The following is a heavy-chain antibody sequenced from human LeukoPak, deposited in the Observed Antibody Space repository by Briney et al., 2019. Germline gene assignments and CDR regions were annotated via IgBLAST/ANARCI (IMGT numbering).Heavy chain of an antibody. D-gene: IGHD3-9*01. Sequence: ASVKVSCKASGYTFTSYDINWVRQATGQGLEWMGWMNPNSGNTGYAQKFQGRVTMTRNTSISTAYMELSSLRSEDTAVYYCARGRHFRYFDWLLTFDYSGQGTLVTVSS. CDR1: GYTFTSYD. J-gene: IGHJ4*02. CDR2: MNPNSGNT. V-gene: IGHV1-8*01. CDR3: ARGRHFRYFDWLLTFDY.